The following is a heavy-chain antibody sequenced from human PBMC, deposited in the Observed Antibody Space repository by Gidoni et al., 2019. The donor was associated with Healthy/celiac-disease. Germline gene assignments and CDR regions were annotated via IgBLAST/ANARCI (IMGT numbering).Heavy chain of an antibody. J-gene: IGHJ4*02. CDR2: IYSGGST. CDR1: GFTVSSNY. D-gene: IGHD4-17*01. CDR3: ARESGDYAEYYFDY. Sequence: EVQLVESGGGLVQPGGSLRLSCAASGFTVSSNYMSWVRQAPGKGLEWVSVIYSGGSTYYADSVKGRFTISRDNSKNTLYLQMNSLRAEDTAVYYCARESGDYAEYYFDYWGQGTLVTVSS. V-gene: IGHV3-66*02.